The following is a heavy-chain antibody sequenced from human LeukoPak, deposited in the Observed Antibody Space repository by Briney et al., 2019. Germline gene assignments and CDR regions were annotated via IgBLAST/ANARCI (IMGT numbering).Heavy chain of an antibody. D-gene: IGHD5-24*01. CDR1: GFTFSSYW. V-gene: IGHV3-21*01. CDR2: ISSSSSYI. J-gene: IGHJ4*02. Sequence: GGSLRLSCASSGFTFSSYWMHWVRQAPGKGLEWVSSISSSSSYIYYADSVKGRFTISRDNAKNSLYLQMNSLRAEDTAVYYCARDPGYNPFYFDYWGQGTVVSVSS. CDR3: ARDPGYNPFYFDY.